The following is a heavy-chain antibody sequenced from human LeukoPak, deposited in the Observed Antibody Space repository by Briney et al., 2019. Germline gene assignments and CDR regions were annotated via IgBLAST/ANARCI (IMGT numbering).Heavy chain of an antibody. D-gene: IGHD2-8*02. Sequence: GGSLRLSCAASGFTFNTYWVNWVRQAPGKGLEWVANIKQDGSDKYYEESVKGRFTISKDNAKNSLYLQMDSLRAEDTAVYFCARGNWWVGAAQYCDYWGRGTLVTVSS. CDR1: GFTFNTYW. CDR3: ARGNWWVGAAQYCDY. V-gene: IGHV3-7*01. J-gene: IGHJ4*02. CDR2: IKQDGSDK.